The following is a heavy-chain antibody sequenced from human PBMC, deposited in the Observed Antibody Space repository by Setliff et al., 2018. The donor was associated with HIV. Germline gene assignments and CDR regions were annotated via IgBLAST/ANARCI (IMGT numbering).Heavy chain of an antibody. CDR2: MNPNSGNT. CDR3: ARGSGSYYNSRRYYYYYYMDV. J-gene: IGHJ6*03. CDR1: GYTFTSYD. D-gene: IGHD3-10*01. V-gene: IGHV1-8*02. Sequence: ASVKVSCKASGYTFTSYDINWVRQATGQGLEWMGWMNPNSGNTGYAQKFQGRVTMTRNTSISTAYMELSSLRSEDTAVYYCARGSGSYYNSRRYYYYYYMDVWGKGTTVT.